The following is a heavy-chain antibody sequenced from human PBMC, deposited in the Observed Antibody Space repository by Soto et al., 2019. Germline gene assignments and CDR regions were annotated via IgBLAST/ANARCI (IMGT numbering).Heavy chain of an antibody. Sequence: ASVKVSCKASGYTFTSYGISWVRQAPGQGLEWMGWISAYNGNTNYAQKLQGRVTMTTDTSTSTAYMELRSLRSDETAVYYCAREVTWNSDYYGMDVWGQGTTVTVSS. D-gene: IGHD1-7*01. CDR1: GYTFTSYG. V-gene: IGHV1-18*01. CDR2: ISAYNGNT. CDR3: AREVTWNSDYYGMDV. J-gene: IGHJ6*02.